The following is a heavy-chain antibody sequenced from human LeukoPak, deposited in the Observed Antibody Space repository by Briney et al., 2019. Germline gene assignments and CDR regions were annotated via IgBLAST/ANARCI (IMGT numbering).Heavy chain of an antibody. D-gene: IGHD1-26*01. J-gene: IGHJ4*02. CDR2: IYYSGNT. CDR1: GGSISSSSYY. Sequence: PSETLSLTCTVSGGSISSSSYYWGWIRQPPGKGLEWIGSIYYSGNTYYNPSLKSRVTISVDTAKNQFPLKLSSVTAADTAVYYCARVWGGSYRIDYWGQGTLVTVSS. V-gene: IGHV4-39*01. CDR3: ARVWGGSYRIDY.